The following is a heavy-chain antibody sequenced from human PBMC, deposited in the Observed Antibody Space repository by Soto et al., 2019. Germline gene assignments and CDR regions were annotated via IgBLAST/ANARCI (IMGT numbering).Heavy chain of an antibody. V-gene: IGHV4-59*01. CDR2: IYDSGST. CDR1: GGSISTSY. Sequence: PSETLSLTCTVSGGSISTSYWSWIRQPPGKGLEWIAYIYDSGSTNYNPSLKSRVTISVDTSKNQFSLKLTSVTAPDTAVYYCARAYSSSSSFVPWGQGTLVTVSS. D-gene: IGHD6-13*01. CDR3: ARAYSSSSSFVP. J-gene: IGHJ5*02.